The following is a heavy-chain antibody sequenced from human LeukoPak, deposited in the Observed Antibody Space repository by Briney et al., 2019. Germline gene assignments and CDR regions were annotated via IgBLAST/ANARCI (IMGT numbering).Heavy chain of an antibody. Sequence: SSETLSLTCTVSGGSISSSSYYWGWIRQPPGKGLEWIGSIYYSGSTYYNASLKSQVSISIDTSKNQFSLRLTSVTAADTAVYYCARQTGSGLFILPGGQGTLVTVSS. CDR2: IYYSGST. CDR3: ARQTGSGLFILP. J-gene: IGHJ4*02. D-gene: IGHD3/OR15-3a*01. CDR1: GGSISSSSYY. V-gene: IGHV4-39*01.